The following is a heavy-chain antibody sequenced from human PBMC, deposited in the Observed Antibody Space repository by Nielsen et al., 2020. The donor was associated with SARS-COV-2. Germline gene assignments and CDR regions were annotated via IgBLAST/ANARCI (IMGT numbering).Heavy chain of an antibody. CDR3: ARSGHYYYYMDV. V-gene: IGHV3-74*01. CDR1: GFTVSSNY. CDR2: INSDGSST. J-gene: IGHJ6*03. D-gene: IGHD6-25*01. Sequence: GGSLRLSCAASGFTVSSNYMSWVRQAPGKGLVWVSRINSDGSSTSYADSVKGRFTISRDNAKNTLYLQMNSLRAEDTAVYYCARSGHYYYYMDVWGKGTTVTVSS.